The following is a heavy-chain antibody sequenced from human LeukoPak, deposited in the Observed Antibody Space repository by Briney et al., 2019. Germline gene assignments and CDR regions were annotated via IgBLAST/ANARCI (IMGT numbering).Heavy chain of an antibody. CDR3: ARVRLGYNVFDY. V-gene: IGHV1-69*05. J-gene: IGHJ4*02. CDR2: IIPIFGTA. CDR1: GGTFSSYA. Sequence: SVKVSCKASGGTFSSYAISWVRQAPGQGLEWMGGIIPIFGTANYAQKFQGRVTITTDESTSTAYMELSNLRSEDTAVYYCARVRLGYNVFDYWGQGTLVTVSS. D-gene: IGHD5-24*01.